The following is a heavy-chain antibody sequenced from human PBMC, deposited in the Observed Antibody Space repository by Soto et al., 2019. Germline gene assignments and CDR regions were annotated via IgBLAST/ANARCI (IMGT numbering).Heavy chain of an antibody. CDR1: GGAFTNYS. CDR3: AIWSNWNPLYYRGMDV. Sequence: SVKVSCKVSGGAFTNYSLNWVRHAPGQGLEWLGGIIPLHNTSNYSLKLLGRGSVTADISSNTVYMHLSGLTSDDTATYYCAIWSNWNPLYYRGMDVWGQGTTVTVSS. CDR2: IIPLHNTS. D-gene: IGHD1-20*01. V-gene: IGHV1-69*08. J-gene: IGHJ6*02.